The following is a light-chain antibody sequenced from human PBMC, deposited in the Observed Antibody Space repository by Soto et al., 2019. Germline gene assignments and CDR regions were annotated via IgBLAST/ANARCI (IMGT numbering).Light chain of an antibody. J-gene: IGKJ5*01. CDR1: QSVSRN. V-gene: IGKV3D-15*01. Sequence: DIVMTQSPATLSVSPGERVTLSCRASQSVSRNLAWYQQKPGQPPRLLIFGASSRANGIPARFSGSGSGTEVSLTISSRQSEDVSVYYCQQDYSWPPITFGQGTRLEVK. CDR2: GAS. CDR3: QQDYSWPPIT.